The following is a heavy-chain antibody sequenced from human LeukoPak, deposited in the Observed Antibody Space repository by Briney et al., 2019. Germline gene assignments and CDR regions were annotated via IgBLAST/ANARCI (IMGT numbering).Heavy chain of an antibody. CDR1: GYTFTHHG. CDR3: ARDPSNTRGRYQYLDH. D-gene: IGHD6-19*01. J-gene: IGHJ2*01. V-gene: IGHV1-18*01. CDR2: ISGYIGDT. Sequence: ASVKVSCKASGYTFTHHGISWVRQAPGQGLEWMGWISGYIGDTIYAQKLQGRVTMTTDRSTTTAYVELRSLTSDDTAVYYCARDPSNTRGRYQYLDHWGRGTLVTVSS.